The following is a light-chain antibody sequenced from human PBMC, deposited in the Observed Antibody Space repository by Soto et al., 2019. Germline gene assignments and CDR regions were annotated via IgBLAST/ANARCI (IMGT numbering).Light chain of an antibody. CDR3: QQANSFPFI. CDR1: RDISTW. Sequence: DIQMTQSPSSVSASVGDRVTITCRASRDISTWLARYQQKPGKAPKLLIYGASNLQSGVPSRFSGRGSGTDFTLTISSLQPEDFGTYYCQQANSFPFIFAQGTKVDIK. J-gene: IGKJ2*01. CDR2: GAS. V-gene: IGKV1D-12*01.